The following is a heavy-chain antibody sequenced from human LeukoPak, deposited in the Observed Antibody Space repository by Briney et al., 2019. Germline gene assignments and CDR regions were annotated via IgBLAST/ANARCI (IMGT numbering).Heavy chain of an antibody. CDR1: SDAISSGNYY. CDR2: IYYSGHT. D-gene: IGHD6-19*01. J-gene: IGHJ6*03. V-gene: IGHV4-39*01. Sequence: PSETLSLTCTVSSDAISSGNYYWGWIRQPPGKGLEWIATIYYSGHTYYSPSLKSRVTISIDPPRSQFSLKLSSVTAADTAVYYCARRAYSSGWYPTNYYYYYYMDVWGKGTTVTISS. CDR3: ARRAYSSGWYPTNYYYYYYMDV.